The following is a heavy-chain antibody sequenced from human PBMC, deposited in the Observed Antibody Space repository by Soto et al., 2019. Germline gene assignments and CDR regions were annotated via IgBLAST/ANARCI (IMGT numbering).Heavy chain of an antibody. CDR1: GFTFSSYA. D-gene: IGHD3-3*01. CDR2: ISGSGGST. V-gene: IGHV3-23*01. Sequence: GGSLRLPCAASGFTFSSYAMSWVRQAPGKGLEWVSAISGSGGSTYYADSVKGRFTISRDNSKNTLYLQMNSLRAEDTAVYYCAKAFFGVVTYYGMDVWGQGTTVTVSS. J-gene: IGHJ6*02. CDR3: AKAFFGVVTYYGMDV.